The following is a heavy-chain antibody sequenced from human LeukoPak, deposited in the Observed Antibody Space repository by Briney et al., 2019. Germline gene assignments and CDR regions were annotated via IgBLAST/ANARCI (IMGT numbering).Heavy chain of an antibody. V-gene: IGHV3-15*01. J-gene: IGHJ4*02. CDR1: GFTFSNAW. CDR2: IKSKTDGGTT. Sequence: GGSLRLSCAASGFTFSNAWMSWVRQAPGKGLEWVGRIKSKTDGGTTDYAAPVKGRFTISRDDSKNTLYLQMNSLKTEDTAVYYCARGNSELYRFDNWGQGTLVTVSS. D-gene: IGHD3-3*01. CDR3: ARGNSELYRFDN.